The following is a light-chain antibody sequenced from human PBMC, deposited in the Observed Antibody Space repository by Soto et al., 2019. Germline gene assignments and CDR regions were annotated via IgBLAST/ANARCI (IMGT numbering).Light chain of an antibody. CDR2: EVS. J-gene: IGLJ2*01. Sequence: QSVLTQPASVSGSPGQSITISCTGTSSDVGKYNYVSWYQQHPAKAPKLMIFEVSNRPSGVSNRFSGSKSGNKASLTVSGLQAEDEAEYYCSSYTGSSTNTVVFGGGTKVTVL. V-gene: IGLV2-14*01. CDR1: SSDVGKYNY. CDR3: SSYTGSSTNTVV.